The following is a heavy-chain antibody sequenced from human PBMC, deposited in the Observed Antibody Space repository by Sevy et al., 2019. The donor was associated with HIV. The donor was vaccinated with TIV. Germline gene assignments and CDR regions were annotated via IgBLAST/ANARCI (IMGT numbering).Heavy chain of an antibody. Sequence: GGSLRLSCAASGFTVSSNYMSWVRQAPGKGLEWVSVIYSGGSTYYADSVKGRFTISRDNSKKTLYLQMISLRAEDTAVYYCARETDRLDYYYCGMDVWGQGTTVTVSS. CDR3: ARETDRLDYYYCGMDV. V-gene: IGHV3-53*01. J-gene: IGHJ6*02. D-gene: IGHD4-17*01. CDR1: GFTVSSNY. CDR2: IYSGGST.